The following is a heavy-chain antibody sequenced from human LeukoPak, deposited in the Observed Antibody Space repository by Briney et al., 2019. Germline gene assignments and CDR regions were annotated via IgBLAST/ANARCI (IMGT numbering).Heavy chain of an antibody. CDR2: INANGSST. Sequence: PGGSLRLSCAASGFTFRNYAMNWVRQAPGKGLEWASGINANGSSTYYADSVKGRFTISRDNSKNTLYLQMNSLRAEDTAVYYCYYYYDSSGANPRDYWGQGTLVTVSS. V-gene: IGHV3-23*01. J-gene: IGHJ4*02. CDR3: YYYYDSSGANPRDY. D-gene: IGHD3-22*01. CDR1: GFTFRNYA.